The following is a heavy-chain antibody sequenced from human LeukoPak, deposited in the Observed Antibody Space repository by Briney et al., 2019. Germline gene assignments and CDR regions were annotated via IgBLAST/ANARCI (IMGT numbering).Heavy chain of an antibody. V-gene: IGHV4-34*01. D-gene: IGHD6-19*01. J-gene: IGHJ3*02. CDR2: INHSGST. CDR1: GGSFSGYY. Sequence: SETLSLTCAVYGGSFSGYYWSWIRQPPGKGLEWIGEINHSGSTNYNPSLKSRVTISVDTSKNQFSLKLSSVTAADTAVYYCARAAVADDAFDIWGQGTMVTASS. CDR3: ARAAVADDAFDI.